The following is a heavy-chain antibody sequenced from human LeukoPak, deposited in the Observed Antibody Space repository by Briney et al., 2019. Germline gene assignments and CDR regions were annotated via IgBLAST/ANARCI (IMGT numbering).Heavy chain of an antibody. V-gene: IGHV1-8*01. Sequence: ASVKVSCKASGYTFTSYDINWVRQATGQGPEWMGWMNPNSGNTGYAQKFQGRVTMTRNTSISTAYMELSSLRSEDTAVYYCARAGSSPWYYYYGMDVWGQGTTVTVSS. J-gene: IGHJ6*02. CDR1: GYTFTSYD. D-gene: IGHD6-6*01. CDR3: ARAGSSPWYYYYGMDV. CDR2: MNPNSGNT.